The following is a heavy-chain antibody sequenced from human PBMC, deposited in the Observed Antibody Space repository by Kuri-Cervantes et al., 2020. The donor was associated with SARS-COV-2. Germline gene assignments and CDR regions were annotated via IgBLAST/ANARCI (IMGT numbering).Heavy chain of an antibody. V-gene: IGHV4-39*07. CDR2: IYYSGST. D-gene: IGHD1-26*01. CDR1: GGSISSSSYY. CDR3: AKAEGDSGYYYMDV. Sequence: SETLSLTCTVSGGSISSSSYYWGWIRQPPGKGLEWIGSIYYSGSTYYNPSLKSRVTISVDTSKNQFSLKLSSVTAADTAVYYCAKAEGDSGYYYMDVWGKGTTVTVSS. J-gene: IGHJ6*03.